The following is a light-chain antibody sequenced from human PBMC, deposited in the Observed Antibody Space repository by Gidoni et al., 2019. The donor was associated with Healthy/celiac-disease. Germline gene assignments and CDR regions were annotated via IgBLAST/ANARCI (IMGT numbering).Light chain of an antibody. V-gene: IGKV1-27*01. CDR1: GSISNY. CDR2: AAS. J-gene: IGKJ1*01. Sequence: DIQRTQSPSSLSASVVDRVTITCRTRGSISNYLAWYQQKPGKVPKLLIYAASTLQSGVPSRFSGSGSGTDFTLTISSLQPEDVAAYYCQKYNSSPRTFGQGTKVEIK. CDR3: QKYNSSPRT.